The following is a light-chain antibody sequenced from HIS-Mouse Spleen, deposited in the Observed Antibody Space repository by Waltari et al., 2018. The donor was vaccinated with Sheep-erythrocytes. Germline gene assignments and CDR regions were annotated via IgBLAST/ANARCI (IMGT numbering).Light chain of an antibody. V-gene: IGKV1-6*01. CDR2: AAS. J-gene: IGKJ1*01. CDR3: LQDYNYPWT. Sequence: AIQMTQSPSSLSASVGARVTINCRSSQGIRNDLGWYQQKPGKAPKLLIYAASSLQSGVPSRFSGSGSGTDFTLTISSLQPEDFATYYCLQDYNYPWTFGQGTKVEIK. CDR1: QGIRND.